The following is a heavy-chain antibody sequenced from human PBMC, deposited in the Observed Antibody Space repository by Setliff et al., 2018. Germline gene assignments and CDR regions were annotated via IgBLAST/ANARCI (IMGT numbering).Heavy chain of an antibody. CDR3: ASRRTGPGGWFDY. CDR2: IYASGST. V-gene: IGHV4-4*08. Sequence: KASETLSLTCTVSGGSISSYYWSWIRQPPGKGLEWIGYIYASGSTNYNPSLKSRVTISVDTSKNQFSLKLTSVTAADTAIYYCASRRTGPGGWFDYWGQGTLVTVSS. CDR1: GGSISSYY. D-gene: IGHD1-26*01. J-gene: IGHJ5*01.